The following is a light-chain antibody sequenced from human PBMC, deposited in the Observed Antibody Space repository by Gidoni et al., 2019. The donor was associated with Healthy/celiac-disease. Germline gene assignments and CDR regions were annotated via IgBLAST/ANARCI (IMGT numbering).Light chain of an antibody. V-gene: IGKV3-15*01. J-gene: IGKJ1*01. Sequence: EIVMTQSPATLSVSPGERATLPCRASQSVSSNLAWYQQKPGQAPRLLIYGASTRATGIPARLSGSGSGTEFTLTISSLQSEDFAVYYCQQYNNWPLWTFGQGTKVEIK. CDR3: QQYNNWPLWT. CDR2: GAS. CDR1: QSVSSN.